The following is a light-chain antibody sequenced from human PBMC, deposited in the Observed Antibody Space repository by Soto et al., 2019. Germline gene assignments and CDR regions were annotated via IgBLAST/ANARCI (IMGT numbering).Light chain of an antibody. CDR3: QHYNSYGT. V-gene: IGKV1-5*01. CDR2: DAS. CDR1: QTISSW. Sequence: ASVGDIVTITCRASQTISSWLAWYQQKPGKAPKLLIYDASSLETGVPSRFSGSGSGTEFTLTISSLQPDDFATYYCQHYNSYGTFGQGTKVDI. J-gene: IGKJ1*01.